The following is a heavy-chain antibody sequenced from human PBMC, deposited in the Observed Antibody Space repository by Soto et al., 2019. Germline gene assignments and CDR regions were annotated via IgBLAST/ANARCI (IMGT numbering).Heavy chain of an antibody. D-gene: IGHD2-15*01. CDR3: ARDVVGSYYNYFDY. Sequence: PSETLSLTCTVSGGSISSYYWSWIRQPPGKGLEWIGYIYYSGSTNYNPSLKSRVTISVDTSKNQFSLKLSSVTAADTAVYYCARDVVGSYYNYFDYWGQGTLVTVSS. V-gene: IGHV4-59*01. CDR2: IYYSGST. J-gene: IGHJ4*02. CDR1: GGSISSYY.